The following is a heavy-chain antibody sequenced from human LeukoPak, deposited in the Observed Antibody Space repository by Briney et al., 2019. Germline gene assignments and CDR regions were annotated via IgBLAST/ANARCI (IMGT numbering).Heavy chain of an antibody. CDR3: VGGGSYHGY. V-gene: IGHV3-7*01. CDR1: EFLNNYW. J-gene: IGHJ4*02. CDR2: IKEDGSDK. Sequence: GSLRLSCGTSEFLNNYWMSWVRQAPQKGLEWVANIKEDGSDKHYVDSVQGRFTISRDNAKNSLYLQMNSLRVEDTAVYYCVGGGSYHGYWGQGTLVTVSS. D-gene: IGHD3-16*02.